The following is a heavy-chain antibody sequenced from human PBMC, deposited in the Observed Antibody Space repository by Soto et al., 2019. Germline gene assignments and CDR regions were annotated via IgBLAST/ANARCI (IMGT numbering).Heavy chain of an antibody. Sequence: QLQLQESGSGLVKPSQTLSLTCAVSGGSISSGGYSWSWIRQPPGKGLEWIGYIYHSGSTYYNPSLKIRVPISVDRSKNQFSLKLSSVTAADTAVYYCAAGAIFGVVPLDYWCQGTLVTVSS. J-gene: IGHJ4*02. CDR2: IYHSGST. D-gene: IGHD3-3*01. V-gene: IGHV4-30-2*01. CDR3: AAGAIFGVVPLDY. CDR1: GGSISSGGYS.